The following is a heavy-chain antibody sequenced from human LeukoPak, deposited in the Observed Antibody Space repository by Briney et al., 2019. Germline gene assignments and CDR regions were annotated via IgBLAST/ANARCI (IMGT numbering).Heavy chain of an antibody. CDR1: GGTFSSYA. CDR3: ARDSGERLRFLEWPGLYYYYYYMDV. Sequence: SVKVSCKASGGTFSSYAISWVRQAPGQGLEWMGGIIPIFGTANYAQKFQGRVTITADESTSTAYMELSSLRSEDTAVYYCARDSGERLRFLEWPGLYYYYYYMDVWGKGATVTVSS. CDR2: IIPIFGTA. J-gene: IGHJ6*03. V-gene: IGHV1-69*13. D-gene: IGHD3-3*01.